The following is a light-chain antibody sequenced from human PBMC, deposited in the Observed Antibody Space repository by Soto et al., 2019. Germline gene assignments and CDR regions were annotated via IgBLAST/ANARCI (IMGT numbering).Light chain of an antibody. Sequence: DILMTQSPSALSASVGDRVTITCRASQSISTFLAWYQQKPGKAPNLLIYYASNLQGGVPSRFGVSGSGTEFSLTISTLQPDDFATYYCQQYYSYPYTFGQGTKLEIK. V-gene: IGKV1-5*03. CDR3: QQYYSYPYT. J-gene: IGKJ2*01. CDR1: QSISTF. CDR2: YAS.